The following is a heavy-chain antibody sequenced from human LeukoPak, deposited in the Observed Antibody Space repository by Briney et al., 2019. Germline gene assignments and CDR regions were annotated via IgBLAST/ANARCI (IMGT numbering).Heavy chain of an antibody. J-gene: IGHJ4*02. CDR3: ARGRSEGMATAY. V-gene: IGHV3-21*01. CDR1: GFTFSSYS. D-gene: IGHD5-24*01. CDR2: ISSRSSYI. Sequence: GGSLRLSCAASGFTFSSYSMNWVRQAPGEGLEWVSSISSRSSYIYYADSVKGRFTISRDNAKNSLYLQMNSLRAEDTAVYYCARGRSEGMATAYWGQGTLVTVSS.